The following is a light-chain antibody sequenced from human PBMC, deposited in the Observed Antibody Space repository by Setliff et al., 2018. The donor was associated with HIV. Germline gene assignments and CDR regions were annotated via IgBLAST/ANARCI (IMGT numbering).Light chain of an antibody. Sequence: QSVLTQPPSASGTPGQRVTISCSGSIPNIGKNTVHWYQHLPGTAPKLLIYNTNKRPSGVPDRFSGSKSGTSASLAISGLQSEDEADYYCAAWHDSLTGYVFGTGTKVTVL. CDR3: AAWHDSLTGYV. J-gene: IGLJ1*01. CDR1: IPNIGKNT. CDR2: NTN. V-gene: IGLV1-44*01.